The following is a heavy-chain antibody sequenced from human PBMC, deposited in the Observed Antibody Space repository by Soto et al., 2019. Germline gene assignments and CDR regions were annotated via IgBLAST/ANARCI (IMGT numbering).Heavy chain of an antibody. CDR2: TSYEGSIT. CDR3: VIEGAPEYGSGWGSFDI. J-gene: IGHJ3*02. D-gene: IGHD2-15*01. Sequence: GGSLIHSCAASGFIFSIFAMHWVRQAPGKGLEGVAATSYEGSITDYADSVKGRFTIYTAKSKNTPWLQMNSLGLEDTAVFYCVIEGAPEYGSGWGSFDIWGQGTMVIVSS. CDR1: GFIFSIFA. V-gene: IGHV3-30-3*01.